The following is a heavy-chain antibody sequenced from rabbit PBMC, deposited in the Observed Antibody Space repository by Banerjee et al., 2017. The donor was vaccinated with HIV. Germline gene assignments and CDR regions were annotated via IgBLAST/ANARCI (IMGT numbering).Heavy chain of an antibody. Sequence: QSLEESGGDLVKPGASLTLTCTASGIDFSSNVYMSWVRQAPGKGLEWIASIYTGDSGSTYYASWAKGRFTISKTSSTTVTLQMTSLTAADTATYFCARDWTGGYTPYAIEFSLWGQGTLVTVS. CDR2: IYTGDSGST. CDR3: ARDWTGGYTPYAIEFSL. J-gene: IGHJ4*01. CDR1: GIDFSSNVY. V-gene: IGHV1S40*01. D-gene: IGHD6-1*01.